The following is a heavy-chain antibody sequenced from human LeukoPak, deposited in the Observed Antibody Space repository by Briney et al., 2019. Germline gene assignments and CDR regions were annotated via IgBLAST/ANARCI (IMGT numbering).Heavy chain of an antibody. CDR3: ARGGASGY. J-gene: IGHJ4*02. Sequence: ASVKVSCKASGYTFTSYAMHWVRQAPGQRLEWMGWINAGNGNTKYSQKFQGRVTITRDTSASTAYMEPSSLRSEDTAVYYCARGGASGYWGQGTLVTVSS. CDR1: GYTFTSYA. CDR2: INAGNGNT. V-gene: IGHV1-3*01. D-gene: IGHD3-16*01.